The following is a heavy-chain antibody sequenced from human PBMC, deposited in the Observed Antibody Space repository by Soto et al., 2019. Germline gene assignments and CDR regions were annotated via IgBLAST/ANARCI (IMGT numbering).Heavy chain of an antibody. CDR2: ISYDGSNK. V-gene: IGHV3-30*18. CDR3: AKDQRIVVVVAALDY. J-gene: IGHJ4*02. D-gene: IGHD2-15*01. CDR1: GFTFSSYG. Sequence: QVQLVESGGGVVQPGRSLRLSCAASGFTFSSYGMHWVRQAPGKGLEWVAVISYDGSNKYYADSVKGRFTISRDNSKNTLYLQMNNLRAEDTAVYYCAKDQRIVVVVAALDYWGQGTLVTVSS.